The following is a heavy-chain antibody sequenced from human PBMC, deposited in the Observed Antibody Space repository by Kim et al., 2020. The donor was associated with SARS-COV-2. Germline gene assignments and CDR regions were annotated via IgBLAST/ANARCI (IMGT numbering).Heavy chain of an antibody. J-gene: IGHJ3*02. V-gene: IGHV4-39*01. CDR3: ARWDYYDSSGYRDDAFDI. Sequence: KSRVTISVDTSKNQFSLKLSAVTAADTAVYYCARWDYYDSSGYRDDAFDIWGQGTMVTVSS. D-gene: IGHD3-22*01.